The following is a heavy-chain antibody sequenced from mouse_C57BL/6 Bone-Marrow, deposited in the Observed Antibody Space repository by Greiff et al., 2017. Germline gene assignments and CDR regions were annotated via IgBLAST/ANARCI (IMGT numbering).Heavy chain of an antibody. Sequence: EVMLVESGGGLVQPGGSLKLSCAASGFTFSDYYMYWVRQTPEKRLEWVAYISNGGGSTYYPDTVKGRFTISRDNAKNTLYLQMSRLKSEDTAMYYCARRRNYYGREFAYWGQGTLVTVSA. CDR1: GFTFSDYY. CDR2: ISNGGGST. D-gene: IGHD1-1*01. CDR3: ARRRNYYGREFAY. V-gene: IGHV5-12*01. J-gene: IGHJ3*01.